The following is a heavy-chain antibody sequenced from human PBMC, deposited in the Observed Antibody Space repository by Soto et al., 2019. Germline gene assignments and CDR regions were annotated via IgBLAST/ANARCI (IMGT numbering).Heavy chain of an antibody. V-gene: IGHV1-18*01. CDR3: ARIPGYSTTWYYAFDI. CDR2: IITYSGNT. J-gene: IGHJ3*02. Sequence: QVQLVQSGPEVKKPGASVKVSCKAAGYTFTNYGITWVRQAPGQGLEWMGWIITYSGNTNYEQKLQDRVSLTPDTSTSTAYMELRSLRSDDTAVYYCARIPGYSTTWYYAFDIWGQGTLVTVSS. D-gene: IGHD6-13*01. CDR1: GYTFTNYG.